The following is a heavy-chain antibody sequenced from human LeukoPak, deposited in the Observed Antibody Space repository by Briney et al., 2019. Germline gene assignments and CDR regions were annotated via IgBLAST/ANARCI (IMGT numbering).Heavy chain of an antibody. CDR1: GFSFSSYE. CDR3: ARFGYNDFDF. J-gene: IGHJ4*02. Sequence: GGSRRLSCAASGFSFSSYEINWVRQAPGKGLEGVSYISSSGTTIYYADSVKGRFTISRDNAKNSLYLQMNSLRPEDTAVYYCARFGYNDFDFWGQGTLVTVS. CDR2: ISSSGTTI. V-gene: IGHV3-48*03. D-gene: IGHD5-24*01.